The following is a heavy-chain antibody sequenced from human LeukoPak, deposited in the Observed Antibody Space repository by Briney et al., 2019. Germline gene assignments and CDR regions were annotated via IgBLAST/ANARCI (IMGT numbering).Heavy chain of an antibody. CDR3: GRGKSPAAVDD. Sequence: PGRSLRLSCAASGFTVSSNYMSWVRQAPGKGLEWVSVYSGGSTYYADSVKGRFTISRDNAKNTLYLQMNSLRVEDTALYYCGRGKSPAAVDDWGQGTLVTVPS. CDR2: YSGGST. CDR1: GFTVSSNY. D-gene: IGHD2-2*01. J-gene: IGHJ4*02. V-gene: IGHV3-53*01.